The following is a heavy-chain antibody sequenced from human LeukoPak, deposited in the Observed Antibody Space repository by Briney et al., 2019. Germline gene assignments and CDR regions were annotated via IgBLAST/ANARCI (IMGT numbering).Heavy chain of an antibody. J-gene: IGHJ4*02. CDR1: GFTFSSYA. CDR2: ISYDGSNK. Sequence: PGGSLRLSCAASGFTFSSYAMSWVRQAPGKGLEWVAVISYDGSNKYYADSVKGRFTISRDNSKNTLYLQMNSLRAEDTAVYYCAKLVGATTLIDYWGQGTLVTVSS. D-gene: IGHD1-26*01. V-gene: IGHV3-30*18. CDR3: AKLVGATTLIDY.